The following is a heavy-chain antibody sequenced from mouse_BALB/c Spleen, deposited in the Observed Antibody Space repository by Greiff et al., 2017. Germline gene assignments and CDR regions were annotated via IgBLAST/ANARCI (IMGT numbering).Heavy chain of an antibody. CDR2: IDPANGYT. J-gene: IGHJ3*01. CDR3: APSTMIATDFAY. CDR1: GFNIKDSY. V-gene: IGHV14-3*02. Sequence: EVQLQQSGAELVKPGASVKLSCTASGFNIKDSYMHWVKQRPEQGLEWIGRIDPANGYTKYDPKIQGKATITADTSSNTAYLQLSSLTSEDTAVYYCAPSTMIATDFAYWGQGTLVTVSA. D-gene: IGHD2-4*01.